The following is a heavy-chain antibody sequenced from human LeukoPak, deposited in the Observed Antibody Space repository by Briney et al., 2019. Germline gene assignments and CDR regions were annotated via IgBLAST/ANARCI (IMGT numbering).Heavy chain of an antibody. J-gene: IGHJ5*02. CDR2: INHSGST. V-gene: IGHV4-34*01. D-gene: IGHD3-3*01. Sequence: SETLSLTCAVYGGSFSGYYWSWIRQPPGKGLEWIGEINHSGSTNYNPSLKSRVTISVDTSKNQFSLKLSSVTAADTAVYYCARVVRAITIFGVATQFDPWGQGTLVTVSS. CDR1: GGSFSGYY. CDR3: ARVVRAITIFGVATQFDP.